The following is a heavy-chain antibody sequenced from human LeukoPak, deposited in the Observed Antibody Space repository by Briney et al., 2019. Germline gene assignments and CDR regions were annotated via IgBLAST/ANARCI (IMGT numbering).Heavy chain of an antibody. CDR3: TTEGHYYGHHAFLM. D-gene: IGHD3-10*01. CDR2: VYSGGST. V-gene: IGHV3-66*01. Sequence: GGSLRLSCVGSGFFVSSSYMSWVRQAPGKGLEWVSLVYSGGSTDYAESVKGRFTISRDNFNNTLYLQMDSLKTEDTAVYYCTTEGHYYGHHAFLMWGQGTMVTVSS. CDR1: GFFVSSSY. J-gene: IGHJ3*02.